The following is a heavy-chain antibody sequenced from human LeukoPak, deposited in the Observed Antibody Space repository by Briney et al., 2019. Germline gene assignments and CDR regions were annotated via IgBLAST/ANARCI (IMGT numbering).Heavy chain of an antibody. V-gene: IGHV3-23*01. J-gene: IGHJ1*01. Sequence: GGSLRLSCAASGFTFRTYAISWVRQAPGKGLEWVSGISGSGGSTYYADSVKGRFTISRDNSKNTLYLQMNSLRAEDTAVYYCASDSYSPEYFQHWGQGTLVTVSS. CDR1: GFTFRTYA. CDR2: ISGSGGST. D-gene: IGHD2-21*02. CDR3: ASDSYSPEYFQH.